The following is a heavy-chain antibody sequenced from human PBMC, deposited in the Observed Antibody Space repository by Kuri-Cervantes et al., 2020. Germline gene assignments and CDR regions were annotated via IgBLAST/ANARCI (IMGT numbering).Heavy chain of an antibody. V-gene: IGHV4-34*01. J-gene: IGHJ4*02. D-gene: IGHD2-2*01. CDR2: INHSGST. CDR1: GGSFSGYY. Sequence: SQTLSLTCAVYGGSFSGYYWSWIRQPPGKGLEWIGEINHSGSTNYNPSLKSRVTISVDTSKNQFSLKLRSVTAADTAVYYCARGRVRYCSSTSCPPGEYWGQGTLVTVSS. CDR3: ARGRVRYCSSTSCPPGEY.